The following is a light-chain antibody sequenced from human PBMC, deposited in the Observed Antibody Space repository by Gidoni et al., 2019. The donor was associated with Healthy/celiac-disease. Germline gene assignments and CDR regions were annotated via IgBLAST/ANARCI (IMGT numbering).Light chain of an antibody. CDR1: ISNLGGHT. Sequence: QSVLAQPPSASGTPAHRVTISCSGDISNLGGHTVDWYQQRPGAAPLLLIHSDTRRPSGITGRFSGSKSGISASMTISGLQSEDEADYFCAAWDDVLDGYVFGTGTRVTAL. J-gene: IGLJ1*01. V-gene: IGLV1-44*01. CDR2: SDT. CDR3: AAWDDVLDGYV.